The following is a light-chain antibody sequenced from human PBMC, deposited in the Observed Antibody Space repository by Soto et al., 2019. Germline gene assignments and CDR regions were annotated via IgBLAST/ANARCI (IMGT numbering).Light chain of an antibody. V-gene: IGKV3-20*01. CDR1: QSVSSIY. CDR3: HQYGTSPRT. CDR2: GAS. J-gene: IGKJ1*01. Sequence: EIVLTQSPGTLSLSPGERATLSCRASQSVSSIYLAWYQQKPGQAPRLLIYGASSRATGIPDRFSGSGSGTDFTLTISRLEPEDFAVYYCHQYGTSPRTFGQGTKVDIK.